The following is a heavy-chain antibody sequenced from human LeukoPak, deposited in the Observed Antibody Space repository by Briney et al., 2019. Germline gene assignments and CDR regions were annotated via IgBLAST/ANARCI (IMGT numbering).Heavy chain of an antibody. CDR2: IYHSGST. V-gene: IGHV4-38-2*02. D-gene: IGHD2-2*01. CDR3: ARGGYQLPI. Sequence: PSETLSLTCTVSGYSISSGYYWGWIRQPPGKGLEWIGSIYHSGSTYYNPSLKSRVTISVDRSKNQFSLKLSSVTAADTAVYYCARGGYQLPIWGQGTLVTVSS. CDR1: GYSISSGYY. J-gene: IGHJ4*02.